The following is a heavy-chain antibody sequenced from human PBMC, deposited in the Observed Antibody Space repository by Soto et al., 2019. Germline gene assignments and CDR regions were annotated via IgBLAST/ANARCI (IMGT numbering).Heavy chain of an antibody. J-gene: IGHJ4*02. CDR1: GFTVSNNY. D-gene: IGHD3-10*01. Sequence: EVLLEESGGGLVQPGGSLRLSCAASGFTVSNNYMTWVRQAPGKGLEWVSVIQDSGGISYLDSVRDRFTISRDSSKNTVFLQMNSLRPDDTAVYFCARGEGSGSNALGYWGQGTLVTVSS. CDR2: IQDSGGI. CDR3: ARGEGSGSNALGY. V-gene: IGHV3-66*01.